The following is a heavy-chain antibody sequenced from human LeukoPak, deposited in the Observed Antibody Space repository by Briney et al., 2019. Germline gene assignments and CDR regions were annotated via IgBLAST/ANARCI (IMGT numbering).Heavy chain of an antibody. CDR2: ISGSGHST. Sequence: GGSLRLSCAASGFTFSDYALSWVRQAPGKGLECVSAISGSGHSTYYADSVKGRFTISRDNSKNTLFLQMNSLRAEDTAVYYCAIALNDYGLPGALDIWGQGTRVTVSS. D-gene: IGHD4-17*01. CDR1: GFTFSDYA. CDR3: AIALNDYGLPGALDI. V-gene: IGHV3-23*01. J-gene: IGHJ3*02.